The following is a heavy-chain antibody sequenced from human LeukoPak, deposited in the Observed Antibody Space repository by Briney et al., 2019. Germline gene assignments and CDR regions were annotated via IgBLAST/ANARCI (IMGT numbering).Heavy chain of an antibody. CDR2: ISYDGSNK. CDR3: ARDHCSSTSCSRPSYYYYGMVV. D-gene: IGHD2-2*01. V-gene: IGHV3-30*01. J-gene: IGHJ6*02. Sequence: PGGSLRLSCAASGFTFSSDAVHWVRQAPGKALEWVAVISYDGSNKYYADSVKGRFTISRDNFKNTLYLQMNSLRAEDTAVYYCARDHCSSTSCSRPSYYYYGMVVWGQGTTVTVSS. CDR1: GFTFSSDA.